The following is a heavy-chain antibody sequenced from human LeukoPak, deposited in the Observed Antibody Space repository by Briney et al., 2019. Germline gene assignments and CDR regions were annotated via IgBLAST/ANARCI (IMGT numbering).Heavy chain of an antibody. CDR1: GGSFSGYY. D-gene: IGHD6-6*01. Sequence: PSETLSLTCAVYGGSFSGYYWSWIRQPPGKGLEWIGGINHSGSTNYNPSLKSRVTISLDTSKNQFSLKLSSVTAADTAIYYCARDFSSSSTVYYYYMDVWGKGTTVTVSS. J-gene: IGHJ6*03. V-gene: IGHV4-34*01. CDR2: INHSGST. CDR3: ARDFSSSSTVYYYYMDV.